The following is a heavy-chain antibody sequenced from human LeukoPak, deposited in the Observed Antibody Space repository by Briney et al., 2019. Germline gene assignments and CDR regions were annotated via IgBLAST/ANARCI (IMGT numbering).Heavy chain of an antibody. J-gene: IGHJ6*02. CDR3: ARVYSSGVYYYYGMDV. D-gene: IGHD6-25*01. CDR2: IKQDGSEK. V-gene: IGHV3-7*01. CDR1: GFTFNSYW. Sequence: GGSLRLSCAASGFTFNSYWMSWVRQAPGKGLEWVANIKQDGSEKYYVDSVKGRFTISRDNAKNSLYLQTNSLRAEDTAVYYCARVYSSGVYYYYGMDVWGQGTTVTVSS.